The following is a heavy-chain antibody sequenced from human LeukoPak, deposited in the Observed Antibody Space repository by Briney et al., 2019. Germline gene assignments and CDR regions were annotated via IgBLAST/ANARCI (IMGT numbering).Heavy chain of an antibody. Sequence: GASVKVSCKASGGTFSSYAISWVRQAPGQGLEWMGRIIPILGIANYAQKFQGRVTITADKSTSTAYMELSSLRSEDTAVYYCARDYDSSGYSPEVSVDYWGQGTLVTVSS. V-gene: IGHV1-69*04. CDR2: IIPILGIA. D-gene: IGHD3-22*01. CDR1: GGTFSSYA. J-gene: IGHJ4*02. CDR3: ARDYDSSGYSPEVSVDY.